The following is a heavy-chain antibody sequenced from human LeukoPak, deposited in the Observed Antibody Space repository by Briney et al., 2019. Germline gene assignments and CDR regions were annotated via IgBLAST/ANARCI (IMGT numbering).Heavy chain of an antibody. D-gene: IGHD3-16*01. V-gene: IGHV1-18*01. CDR3: GGGGGGWYFDL. CDR1: GYTFTNYD. CDR2: LNPYDGNT. J-gene: IGHJ2*01. Sequence: GASLKDSCKASGYTFTNYDISWVRQAPGQRLEWMGWLNPYDGNTNYTQSLQSRVTMTTDTSPSTAYMGQGSLGADDRAGVYCGGGGGGWYFDLWGRGTLVAVSS.